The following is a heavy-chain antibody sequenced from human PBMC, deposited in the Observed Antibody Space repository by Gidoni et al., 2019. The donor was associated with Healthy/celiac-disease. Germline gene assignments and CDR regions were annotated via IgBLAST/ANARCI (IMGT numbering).Heavy chain of an antibody. V-gene: IGHV3-30*18. CDR2: RSYDGSNK. Sequence: QVQLVESGGGVVQPGRSLRLSCAASGFTFSSYGMHWVRQAPGKGLEWVAVRSYDGSNKYYADSVKGRFTIARDNSKNTLYLQMNSLRAEDTAVYYCAKAGWGMTTVTYLGYWGQGTLVTVSS. J-gene: IGHJ4*02. CDR1: GFTFSSYG. CDR3: AKAGWGMTTVTYLGY. D-gene: IGHD4-17*01.